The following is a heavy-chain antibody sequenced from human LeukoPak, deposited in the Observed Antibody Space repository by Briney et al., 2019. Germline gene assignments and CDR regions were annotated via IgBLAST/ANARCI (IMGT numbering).Heavy chain of an antibody. CDR2: IIPILGIA. CDR1: GGTFSSYA. D-gene: IGHD1-20*01. J-gene: IGHJ4*02. Sequence: GASVKVSCKASGGTFSSYAISWVRQAPGQGLEWMGRIIPILGIANYAQKFQGRVTITADKSTSTAYMELSSLGSEDTAVYYCARGRVTGTTRLYYFDYWGQGTLVTVSS. CDR3: ARGRVTGTTRLYYFDY. V-gene: IGHV1-69*04.